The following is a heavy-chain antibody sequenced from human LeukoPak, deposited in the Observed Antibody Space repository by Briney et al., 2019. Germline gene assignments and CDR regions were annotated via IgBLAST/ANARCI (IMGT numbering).Heavy chain of an antibody. Sequence: SETLSLTCTVSGGSISSGDYYWSWIRQPPGKGLEWIGYIYYSGSTYCNPSLKSRVTISVDTSKNQFSLKLSSVTAADTAVYYCASHLYGSGSSYFDYWGQGTLVTVSS. V-gene: IGHV4-30-4*02. CDR3: ASHLYGSGSSYFDY. CDR2: IYYSGST. CDR1: GGSISSGDYY. J-gene: IGHJ4*02. D-gene: IGHD3-10*01.